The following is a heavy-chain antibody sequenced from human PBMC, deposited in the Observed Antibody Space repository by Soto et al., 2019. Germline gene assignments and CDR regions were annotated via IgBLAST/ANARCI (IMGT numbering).Heavy chain of an antibody. V-gene: IGHV4-31*03. CDR3: ARLRSGSRPNFDY. Sequence: PSETLSLTCTVSGGSISSGGYYWSWIRQHPGKGLEWIGYIYYSGSTYYNPSLKSRVTISVDTSKNQFSLKLSSVTAADTAVYYCARLRSGSRPNFDYWGQGTLVTVSS. CDR1: GGSISSGGYY. J-gene: IGHJ4*02. D-gene: IGHD3-10*01. CDR2: IYYSGST.